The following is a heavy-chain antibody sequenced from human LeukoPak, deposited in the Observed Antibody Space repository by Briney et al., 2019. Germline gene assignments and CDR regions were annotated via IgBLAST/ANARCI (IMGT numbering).Heavy chain of an antibody. CDR2: IYYSGST. CDR1: GGSISSSSYY. CDR3: ARHPNYYYYYMDV. Sequence: SETLSLTCTVSGGSISSSSYYWGWIRQPPGKGLEWIGSIYYSGSTYYNPSLKSRVTISVDTTKNQFSLKLSSVTAADTAVYYCARHPNYYYYYMDVWGKGTTVTVSS. V-gene: IGHV4-39*07. J-gene: IGHJ6*03.